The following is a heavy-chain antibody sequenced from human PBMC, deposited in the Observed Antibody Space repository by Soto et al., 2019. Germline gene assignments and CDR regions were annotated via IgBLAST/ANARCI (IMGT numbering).Heavy chain of an antibody. CDR1: GGSFSGYY. Sequence: SSETLSLTCAVYGGSFSGYYWSWIRQPPGKGLEWIGEINHSGSTNYNPSLKSRVTISVDTSKNQFSLKLSSVTAADTAVYYCAGRIAAATLTYYFDYWGQGTLVTVSS. D-gene: IGHD6-13*01. V-gene: IGHV4-34*01. CDR3: AGRIAAATLTYYFDY. CDR2: INHSGST. J-gene: IGHJ4*02.